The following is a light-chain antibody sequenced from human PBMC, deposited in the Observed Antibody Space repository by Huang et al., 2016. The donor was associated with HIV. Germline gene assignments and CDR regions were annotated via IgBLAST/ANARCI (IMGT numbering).Light chain of an antibody. V-gene: IGKV1-9*01. J-gene: IGKJ4*01. Sequence: IQLTQSPSSLSASVGDRVTITCRASPGISSYFAWYQQKPGKAPKLLIYAASTLQSGVPSRCGGSGSGTDFTLTISSLQPEDFATYYCQQLNSYPLTFGGGTKVEIK. CDR3: QQLNSYPLT. CDR1: PGISSY. CDR2: AAS.